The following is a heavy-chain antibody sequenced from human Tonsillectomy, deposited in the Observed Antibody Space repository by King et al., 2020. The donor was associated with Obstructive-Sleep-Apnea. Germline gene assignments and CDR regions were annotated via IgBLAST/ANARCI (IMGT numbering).Heavy chain of an antibody. J-gene: IGHJ4*02. V-gene: IGHV1-18*04. Sequence: VQLVESGAEVKKPGASVKVSCKASGYTFTSYSISWVRQAPGQGLEWMGWISAYNGKTNYAQKLQGRVTMTTDTSTSTAYMELRSLRSDDTAVYYCARDTLRFLEWWGHFDYWGQGTLVTVSS. CDR2: ISAYNGKT. CDR1: GYTFTSYS. CDR3: ARDTLRFLEWWGHFDY. D-gene: IGHD3-3*01.